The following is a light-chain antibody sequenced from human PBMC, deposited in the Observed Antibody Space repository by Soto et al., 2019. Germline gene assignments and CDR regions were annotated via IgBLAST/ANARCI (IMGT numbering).Light chain of an antibody. Sequence: QSVLTQPASVSGSPGQSITISCTGTSSDIGNYDFVPWYQQVPGTAPKAMIYEVSSRPSGVSNRFSGSKSGNTASLTISGLQAEDEADYHCSSYTRDTALVFGTGTKVTV. V-gene: IGLV2-14*01. CDR2: EVS. CDR1: SSDIGNYDF. J-gene: IGLJ1*01. CDR3: SSYTRDTALV.